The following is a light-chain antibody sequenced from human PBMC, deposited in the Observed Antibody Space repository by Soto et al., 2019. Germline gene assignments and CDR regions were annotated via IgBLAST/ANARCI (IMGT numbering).Light chain of an antibody. CDR3: QQYHSYVFT. Sequence: DIRMTQSPSTLSASVGDRVTITCRASQSISDSLAWYQQKPGGAPKLLIFDASTLESGVPSRFSGSGSGTEFTLRISSLQPADFATYYCQQYHSYVFTFGPGTTVDV. J-gene: IGKJ3*01. CDR1: QSISDS. V-gene: IGKV1-5*01. CDR2: DAS.